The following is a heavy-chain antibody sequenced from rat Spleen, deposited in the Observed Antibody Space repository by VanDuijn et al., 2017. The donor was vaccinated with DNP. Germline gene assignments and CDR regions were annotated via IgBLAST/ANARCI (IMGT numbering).Heavy chain of an antibody. CDR2: ITNTGGNI. J-gene: IGHJ2*01. V-gene: IGHV5-31*01. CDR1: GFTFNNYW. D-gene: IGHD1-1*01. CDR3: ATHPTYYSGLNYFDY. Sequence: EVQLVESGGGLVQPGRSLKLSCVASGFTFNNYWMTWIRQAPGKGLEWVASITNTGGNIYYPDSVKGRFTISRDNAQSTLYLQMDSLRSEDTATYYCATHPTYYSGLNYFDYWGQGLMVTVSS.